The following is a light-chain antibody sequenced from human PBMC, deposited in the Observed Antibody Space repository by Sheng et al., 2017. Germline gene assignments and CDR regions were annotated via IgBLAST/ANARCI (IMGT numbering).Light chain of an antibody. CDR1: HSVRNNC. Sequence: EIVLTQSPGTLSLSPGERATLSCRASHSVRNNCLAWYQQKPGQAPRLLIYDASSRATGIPDRFSVSGSGTDFTLTISGLEPDDFAVYYCQQYGTSPWTFGQGTKVEIK. CDR3: QQYGTSPWT. CDR2: DAS. J-gene: IGKJ1*01. V-gene: IGKV3-20*01.